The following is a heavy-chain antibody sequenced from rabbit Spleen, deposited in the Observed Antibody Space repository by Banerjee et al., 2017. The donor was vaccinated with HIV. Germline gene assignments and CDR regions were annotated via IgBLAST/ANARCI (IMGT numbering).Heavy chain of an antibody. Sequence: QSLEESGGDLVKPGASLTLTCTASGFSFSSSNWICWVRQAPGKGLEWIACIYAGSSGSTYYASWAKGRFTISKTSSTTVTLQMTSLTAADTATYFCARDLRQSSSYNGYGWDLWGPGTLVTVS. J-gene: IGHJ6*01. D-gene: IGHD8-1*01. CDR3: ARDLRQSSSYNGYGWDL. CDR1: GFSFSSSNW. V-gene: IGHV1S40*01. CDR2: IYAGSSGST.